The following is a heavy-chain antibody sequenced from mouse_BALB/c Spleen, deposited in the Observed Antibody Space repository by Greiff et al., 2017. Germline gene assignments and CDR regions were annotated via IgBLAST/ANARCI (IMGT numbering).Heavy chain of an antibody. Sequence: EVKVVESGGDLVKPGGSLKLSCAASGFTFSSYGMSWVRQTPDKRLEWVATISSGGSYTYYPDSVKGRFTISRDNAKNTLYLQMSSLKSEDTAMYYCARLGYYGSSYRMDYWGQGTSVTVSS. CDR1: GFTFSSYG. CDR2: ISSGGSYT. J-gene: IGHJ4*01. D-gene: IGHD1-1*01. CDR3: ARLGYYGSSYRMDY. V-gene: IGHV5-6*01.